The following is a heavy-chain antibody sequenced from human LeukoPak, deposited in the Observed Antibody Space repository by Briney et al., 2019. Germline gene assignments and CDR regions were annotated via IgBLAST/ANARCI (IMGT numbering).Heavy chain of an antibody. CDR2: ISYDGSNK. J-gene: IGHJ4*02. V-gene: IGHV3-30-3*01. Sequence: GGSLRLSCAASGFTFSSYAMHWVRQAPGKGLEWVSVISYDGSNKYYADSVKGRFTISRDNSKTTLYLQMNSLRAEDTAVYYCARQQFPLTAMALNTDYWGQGTLVTVSS. CDR3: ARQQFPLTAMALNTDY. CDR1: GFTFSSYA. D-gene: IGHD5-18*01.